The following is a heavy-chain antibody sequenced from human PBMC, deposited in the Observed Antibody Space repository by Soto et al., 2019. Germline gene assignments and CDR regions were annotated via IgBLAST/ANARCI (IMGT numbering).Heavy chain of an antibody. Sequence: NLSLTCTVSGGSISSGGYYWTWIRQHPGKVLEWIGYIYHSGSTYYNPSLKSRLTMSVDTSKNQFSLKLSSVAAARTNVYYWERGATYNWVDPWGQGTLVTVSS. J-gene: IGHJ5*02. CDR2: IYHSGST. CDR3: ERGATYNWVDP. CDR1: GGSISSGGYY. V-gene: IGHV4-31*02.